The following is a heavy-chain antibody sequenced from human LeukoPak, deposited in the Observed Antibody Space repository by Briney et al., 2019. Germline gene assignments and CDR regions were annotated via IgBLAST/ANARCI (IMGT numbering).Heavy chain of an antibody. Sequence: SETLSLTCTVSGGSISSYYWSWIRQPPGKGLEWIGYTYYSGSTNYNPSLKSRVTISVDTSKNQFSLKLSSVTAADTAVYYCARDPGYCSSTSCYRLHYYYGMDVWGQGTTVTVSS. CDR1: GGSISSYY. D-gene: IGHD2-2*02. CDR2: TYYSGST. V-gene: IGHV4-59*12. CDR3: ARDPGYCSSTSCYRLHYYYGMDV. J-gene: IGHJ6*02.